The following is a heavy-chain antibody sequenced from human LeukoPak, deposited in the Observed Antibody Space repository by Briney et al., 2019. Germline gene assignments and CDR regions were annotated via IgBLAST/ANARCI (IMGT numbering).Heavy chain of an antibody. V-gene: IGHV3-23*01. CDR3: AKGGKWDVTPFDY. CDR2: ISGSGGSR. J-gene: IGHJ4*02. CDR1: GFTFSSYA. D-gene: IGHD1-26*01. Sequence: GGSLRLSCAASGFTFSSYAMTWVRQAPGKGLEWVSVISGSGGSRDYADSVKGRFTISRDNSKNTLYLQMNSLRAEDTAVYYCAKGGKWDVTPFDYWGQGTLVTVSS.